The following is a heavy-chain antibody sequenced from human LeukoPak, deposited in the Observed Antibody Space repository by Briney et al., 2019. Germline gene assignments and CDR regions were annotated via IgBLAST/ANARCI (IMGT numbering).Heavy chain of an antibody. V-gene: IGHV4-61*02. CDR3: ARGGIPDY. Sequence: SQTLSLTCTVSGGSISRGSYFWSWIRQPAGKGLEWIGRFYTSGTPNYNPSLKSRVTISVDTSRNQFPLKLSSVTAADTAVYYCARGGIPDYWGQGILVTVSS. CDR1: GGSISRGSYF. CDR2: FYTSGTP. J-gene: IGHJ4*02. D-gene: IGHD2-21*01.